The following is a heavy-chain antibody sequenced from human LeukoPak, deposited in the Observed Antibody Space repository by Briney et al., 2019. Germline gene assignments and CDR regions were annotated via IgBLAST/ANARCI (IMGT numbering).Heavy chain of an antibody. D-gene: IGHD1-26*01. CDR2: IYHSGST. CDR1: GYSISSGYY. V-gene: IGHV4-38-2*01. J-gene: IGHJ4*02. Sequence: PSETLSLTCAVSGYSISSGYYWGWIRQPPGKGLEWIGSIYHSGSTYYNPSLKSRVTISVDTSKNQFSLKLSSVTAADTAVYYFARRGATIDYWGKGTLVTVPS. CDR3: ARRGATIDY.